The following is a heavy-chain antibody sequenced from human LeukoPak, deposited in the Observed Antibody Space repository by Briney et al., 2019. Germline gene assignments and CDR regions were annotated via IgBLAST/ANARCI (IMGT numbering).Heavy chain of an antibody. Sequence: PGGSLRLSCAASGFVFSNYGMHWVRQAPGKGLEWVSVIFSDGNTFYADSVKGRFTISRDNSKNTLYLQMNNLRAEDTAVYYCARGRKRNFRTGTAPYFDYWGQGTLVTVSS. J-gene: IGHJ4*02. V-gene: IGHV3-66*01. CDR3: ARGRKRNFRTGTAPYFDY. CDR2: IFSDGNT. D-gene: IGHD1-7*01. CDR1: GFVFSNYG.